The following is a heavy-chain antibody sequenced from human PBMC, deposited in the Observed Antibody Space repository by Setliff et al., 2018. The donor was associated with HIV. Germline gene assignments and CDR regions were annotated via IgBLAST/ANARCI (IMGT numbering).Heavy chain of an antibody. CDR1: GGSFGGYR. CDR2: IDSSGTT. V-gene: IGHV4-4*07. J-gene: IGHJ5*02. Sequence: SETLSLTCTISGGSFGGYRWSWIRQSAGRGLEWIGRIDSSGTTDYKPSLKGRVAISVDTSRHQFSLRVTSVTAADTAVYFCARDRHSSGLGSYGPWGPGILVTV. D-gene: IGHD3-10*01. CDR3: ARDRHSSGLGSYGP.